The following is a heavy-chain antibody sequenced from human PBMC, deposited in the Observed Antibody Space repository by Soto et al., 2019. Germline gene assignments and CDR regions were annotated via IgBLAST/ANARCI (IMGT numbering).Heavy chain of an antibody. CDR3: ARRYGWFDS. Sequence: EVQLVESGGGLVQPGGSLRLSCAASGFTFSSHNMNWVRQAPGKGLEWVSYISSSSITIYYADSVKGRFTISRDNAKNSLYLQMNTLRAEDTAVYYCARRYGWFDSWGQGTLVTVSS. J-gene: IGHJ5*01. CDR2: ISSSSITI. D-gene: IGHD4-17*01. V-gene: IGHV3-48*01. CDR1: GFTFSSHN.